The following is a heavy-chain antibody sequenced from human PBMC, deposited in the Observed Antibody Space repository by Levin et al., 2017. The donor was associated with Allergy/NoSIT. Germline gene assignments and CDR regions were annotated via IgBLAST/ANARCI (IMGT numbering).Heavy chain of an antibody. V-gene: IGHV3-30*18. CDR1: GFTFSDYG. Sequence: GGSLRLSCAASGFTFSDYGIHWVRQAPGRGLDWVAVISYDGSGKSYADSVKGRFTISRDNSENTVFLQMNILRAEDTAVYYCAKSDYSHFYFDNWGQGTLVTVSS. J-gene: IGHJ4*02. D-gene: IGHD3-9*01. CDR3: AKSDYSHFYFDN. CDR2: ISYDGSGK.